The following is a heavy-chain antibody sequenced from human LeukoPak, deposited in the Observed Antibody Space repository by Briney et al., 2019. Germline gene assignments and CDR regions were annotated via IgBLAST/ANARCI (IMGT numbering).Heavy chain of an antibody. CDR1: GFIVSDHY. CDR2: MYSGGSI. V-gene: IGHV3-66*01. Sequence: GGSLRLSCAASGFIVSDHYMNWVRQAPGKGLEWVSVMYSGGSIYYADSVKGRFTISRDNSKNTLYLQMNSLRAEDTAVYYCARDKGSDYWGQGTLVTVSS. CDR3: ARDKGSDY. J-gene: IGHJ4*02.